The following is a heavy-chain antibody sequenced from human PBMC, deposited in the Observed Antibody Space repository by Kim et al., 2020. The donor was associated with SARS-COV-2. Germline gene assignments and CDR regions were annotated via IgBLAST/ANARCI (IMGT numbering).Heavy chain of an antibody. D-gene: IGHD3-10*01. Sequence: ASVKVSCKASGYTFTSYAIHWVRQAPGQRLEWMGWINAGNGNTKYSEKFQGRVTITRDTSASTAYMELSSLRSEDTAVFYCARGLGYGSGVSYAMDVWGQGTTVTVSS. V-gene: IGHV1-3*01. CDR1: GYTFTSYA. CDR3: ARGLGYGSGVSYAMDV. J-gene: IGHJ6*02. CDR2: INAGNGNT.